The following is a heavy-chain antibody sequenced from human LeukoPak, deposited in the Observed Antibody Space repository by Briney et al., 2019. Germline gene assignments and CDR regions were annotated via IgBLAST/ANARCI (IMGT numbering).Heavy chain of an antibody. CDR3: AKGSGDSTGYYYAYYYYYMDV. CDR1: GFTFTNYA. J-gene: IGHJ6*03. V-gene: IGHV3-23*01. CDR2: ISGSGGST. D-gene: IGHD3-22*01. Sequence: GGSLRLSCAASGFTFTNYAIDWVRQAPGKGLEWVSAISGSGGSTYYADSVKGGFTISRDTSKNTLDLQMNSLRAEDSAVYYCAKGSGDSTGYYYAYYYYYMDVWGKGTTVTVSS.